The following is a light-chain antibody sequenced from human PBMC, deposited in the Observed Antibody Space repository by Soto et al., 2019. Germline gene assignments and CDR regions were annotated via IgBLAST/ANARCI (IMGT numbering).Light chain of an antibody. V-gene: IGKV1-5*01. J-gene: IGKJ1*01. CDR1: QTISSW. Sequence: DIQMTQSPSTLSGSVGDRITITCRASQTISSWLAWYQQRPGKAPKLLIYDASSLQSGVPSRFSGSGSRTDFTLNIGSLQSEDCAVYYCQQYNNWPRTFGQGTKVDNK. CDR3: QQYNNWPRT. CDR2: DAS.